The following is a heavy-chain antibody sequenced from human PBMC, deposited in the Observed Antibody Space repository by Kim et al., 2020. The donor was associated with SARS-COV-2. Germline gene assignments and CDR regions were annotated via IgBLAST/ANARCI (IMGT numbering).Heavy chain of an antibody. J-gene: IGHJ4*02. CDR3: ARDSYYDSSGYWN. CDR2: IIPILGIA. V-gene: IGHV1-69*04. D-gene: IGHD3-22*01. Sequence: SVKVSCKASGGTFSSYAISWVRQAPGQGLEWMGRIIPILGIADYAQKFQGRVTITADKSTSTAYMELSSLRSEDTAVYYCARDSYYDSSGYWNWGQGTLVTVSS. CDR1: GGTFSSYA.